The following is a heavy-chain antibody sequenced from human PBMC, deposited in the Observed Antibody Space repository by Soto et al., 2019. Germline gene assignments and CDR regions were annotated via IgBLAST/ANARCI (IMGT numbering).Heavy chain of an antibody. D-gene: IGHD5-12*01. CDR2: IHHTGST. J-gene: IGHJ5*02. V-gene: IGHV4-39*01. CDR1: GRSISEINSY. CDR3: ARPEGGYGSGYSWFDP. Sequence: SETLSLTCSVSGRSISEINSYWGWIRQTPGEGLEWIGTIHHTGSTYYNPSLKSRVIISLDTSKNQFSLKLSSVTAADTALYYCARPEGGYGSGYSWFDPWGQGTRVTVS.